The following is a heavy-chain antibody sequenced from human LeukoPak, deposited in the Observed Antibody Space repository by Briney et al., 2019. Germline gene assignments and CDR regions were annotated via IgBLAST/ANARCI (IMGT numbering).Heavy chain of an antibody. CDR1: GYSISSGSY. D-gene: IGHD6-13*01. V-gene: IGHV4-38-2*02. CDR3: ARGLDSSSYSDP. J-gene: IGHJ6*02. Sequence: SETLSLTCTVSGYSISSGSYWGWIRQPPGKGLEWIGTIYHSGTTYYNPSLKSRVTMSVDTSKNQFSLNLSSVTAADTAVYYCARGLDSSSYSDPWGQGTTVTVSS. CDR2: IYHSGTT.